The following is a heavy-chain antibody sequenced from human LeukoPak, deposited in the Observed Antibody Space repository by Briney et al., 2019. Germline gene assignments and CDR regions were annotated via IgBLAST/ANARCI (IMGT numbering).Heavy chain of an antibody. CDR1: GFTFSSYS. CDR3: ARERVIAAAGDGFDS. V-gene: IGHV3-48*02. Sequence: GGSLTLSCAASGFTFSSYSMNWVRQAPAQGLELVSYISSSSSSISYADSVMSRFTITRDDTKNSLFLQMNGLRDEATALYYFARERVIAAAGDGFDSWGQGTLVTVSS. J-gene: IGHJ4*02. CDR2: ISSSSSSI. D-gene: IGHD2-21*01.